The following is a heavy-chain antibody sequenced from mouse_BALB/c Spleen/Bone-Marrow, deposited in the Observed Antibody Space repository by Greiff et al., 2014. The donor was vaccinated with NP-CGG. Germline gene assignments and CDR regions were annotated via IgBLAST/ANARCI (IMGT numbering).Heavy chain of an antibody. CDR3: ASFYGRFAY. CDR1: GYTFSSYR. Sequence: QVQLQQSGAELMKPGASVKISCRATGYTFSSYRIEWVKQRPGHGLEWIGEILRGSGSTNYNEKFKGKATFTADTSSNTAYMQLSSLTSEDSAVYYCASFYGRFAYWGQGTLVTVSA. V-gene: IGHV1-9*01. D-gene: IGHD1-1*02. CDR2: ILRGSGST. J-gene: IGHJ3*01.